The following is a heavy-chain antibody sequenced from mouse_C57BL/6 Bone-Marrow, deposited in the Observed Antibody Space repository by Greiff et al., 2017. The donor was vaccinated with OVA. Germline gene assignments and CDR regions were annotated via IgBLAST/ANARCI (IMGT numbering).Heavy chain of an antibody. D-gene: IGHD6-1*01. J-gene: IGHJ2*01. Sequence: VQLQQPGAELVRPGSSVKLSCKASGYTFTSYWMDWVKQRPGQGLEWIGNIYPSDSETHYNQKFKDKATLTEDKSSSTAYMQLSSLTSEDSAVYYCARPNQYYFDYWGQGTTLTVSS. CDR1: GYTFTSYW. CDR3: ARPNQYYFDY. V-gene: IGHV1-61*01. CDR2: IYPSDSET.